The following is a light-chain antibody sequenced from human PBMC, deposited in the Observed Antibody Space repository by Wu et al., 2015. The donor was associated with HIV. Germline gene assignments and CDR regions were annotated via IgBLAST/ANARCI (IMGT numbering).Light chain of an antibody. Sequence: AIQLTQSPSSLSASIGDRVNITCRASQDISTFLAWYQQTPGKAPRVLIYDASTLQSGVSSRFSGSGSGADFTPTISGLQREDFAVLFCQQLNSFPXTFGQGSRLEIK. CDR3: QQLNSFPXT. CDR2: DAS. CDR1: QDISTF. V-gene: IGKV1-13*02. J-gene: IGKJ5*01.